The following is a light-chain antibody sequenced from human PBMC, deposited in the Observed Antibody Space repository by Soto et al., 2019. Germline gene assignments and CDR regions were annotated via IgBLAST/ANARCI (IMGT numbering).Light chain of an antibody. V-gene: IGLV3-25*03. Sequence: SYELTQPPSVSVSPGQTARITCSGDALPNQYAYWYQQKPGQAPVLVLYKNNERPSGIPERFSGSSSGTTVTLTISGVQAEDEADYYCQSADSSGTYDVFGTGTKLTVL. J-gene: IGLJ1*01. CDR1: ALPNQY. CDR3: QSADSSGTYDV. CDR2: KNN.